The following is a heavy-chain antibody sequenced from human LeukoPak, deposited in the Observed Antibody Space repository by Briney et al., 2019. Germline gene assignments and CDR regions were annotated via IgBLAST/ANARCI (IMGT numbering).Heavy chain of an antibody. CDR1: GFTVSSNY. D-gene: IGHD2-8*01. CDR2: IYSGGRP. J-gene: IGHJ4*02. CDR3: ARGGMAVTRDLDY. Sequence: GGSLRLSCAASGFTVSSNYMSWVRQAPGKGLEWVSVIYSGGRPYYANSVKGRFTISRDNAKTSLYLQMNSLRAEDTALYYCARGGMAVTRDLDYWGQGTLVTISS. V-gene: IGHV3-53*01.